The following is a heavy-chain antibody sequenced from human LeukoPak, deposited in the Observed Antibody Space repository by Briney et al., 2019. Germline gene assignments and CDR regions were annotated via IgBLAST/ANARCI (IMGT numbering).Heavy chain of an antibody. V-gene: IGHV3-33*01. CDR3: ARDRAHYYGSGSAQFDY. CDR2: IWYDGSNK. J-gene: IGHJ4*02. Sequence: GGSLRLSCAASGFTFSSYGMHWVRQAPGKGLEWVAVIWYDGSNKYYADSMKGRFTISRDNSKNTLYLQMNSLRAEDTAVYYCARDRAHYYGSGSAQFDYWGQGTLVTVSS. D-gene: IGHD3-10*01. CDR1: GFTFSSYG.